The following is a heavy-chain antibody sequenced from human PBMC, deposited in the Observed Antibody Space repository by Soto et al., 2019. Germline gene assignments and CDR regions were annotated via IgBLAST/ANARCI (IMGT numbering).Heavy chain of an antibody. CDR2: IYYSGST. J-gene: IGHJ4*02. Sequence: LETLSLTCTVSGGSISSYYWILIRQPPGKGLKWIGYIYYSGSTYYNPSLKSRVTISVDTSKNQFSLKLSSVTAADTAVYYCARSGYYNFDYWGQGTLVTVSS. CDR3: ARSGYYNFDY. CDR1: GGSISSYY. V-gene: IGHV4-59*08. D-gene: IGHD3-22*01.